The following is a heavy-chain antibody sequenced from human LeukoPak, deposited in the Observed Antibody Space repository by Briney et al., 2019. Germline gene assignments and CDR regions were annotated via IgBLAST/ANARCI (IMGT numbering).Heavy chain of an antibody. CDR3: ARYWSYDSSGYYYSVLDI. CDR1: GDSISSYY. V-gene: IGHV4-31*03. J-gene: IGHJ3*02. CDR2: IYYSGST. D-gene: IGHD3-22*01. Sequence: PSETLSLTCTVSGDSISSYYWSWIRQHPGKGLEWIGYIYYSGSTNYNPSLESRVTISVDTSKNQFSLKLSSVTAADTAVYYCARYWSYDSSGYYYSVLDIWGQGTMVTVSS.